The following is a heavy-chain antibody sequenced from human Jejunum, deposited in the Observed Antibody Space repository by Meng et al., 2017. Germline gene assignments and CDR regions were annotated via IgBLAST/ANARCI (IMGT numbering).Heavy chain of an antibody. CDR1: GATFTSYP. Sequence: QSGDKEKTQCSSVKASCKTSGATFTSYPITGVRQDLGEGLEWMDGIIPISGTTKYAQKLQGRVTITADTSTSTAYMELSSLTSEDTAVYYCARGAVDFDYWGQGTLVTVSS. V-gene: IGHV1-69*06. CDR2: IIPISGTT. CDR3: ARGAVDFDY. J-gene: IGHJ4*02.